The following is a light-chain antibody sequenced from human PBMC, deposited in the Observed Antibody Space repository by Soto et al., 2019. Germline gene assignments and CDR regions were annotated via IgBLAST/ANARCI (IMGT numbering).Light chain of an antibody. J-gene: IGKJ2*01. V-gene: IGKV3-11*01. CDR2: DAS. CDR1: LSVSSY. Sequence: DIVLTQSPATLSLSPGERATLSCRGSLSVSSYLAWYQQKPGQAPRLLIYDASNRATGIPARFSGSGSETDFTLTISILGPEDSAVYYCLQRINWPRTFGQGTKLEIK. CDR3: LQRINWPRT.